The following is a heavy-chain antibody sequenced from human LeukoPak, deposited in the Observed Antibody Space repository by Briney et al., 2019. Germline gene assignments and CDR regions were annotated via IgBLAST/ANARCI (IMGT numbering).Heavy chain of an antibody. CDR2: ISGSGGST. Sequence: GGSLRLSCAASGFTFISYAMSWVRQAPGKGLEWVSVISGSGGSTYYADSVKGRFTISIDNSKNTLYLQMNSLRAEDTAVYYCAKGGITMIVVVIQYYFDYWGQGTLVTVSS. J-gene: IGHJ4*02. CDR1: GFTFISYA. V-gene: IGHV3-23*01. CDR3: AKGGITMIVVVIQYYFDY. D-gene: IGHD3-22*01.